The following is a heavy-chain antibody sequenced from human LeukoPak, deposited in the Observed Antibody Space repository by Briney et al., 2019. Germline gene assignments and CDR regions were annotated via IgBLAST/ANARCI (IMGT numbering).Heavy chain of an antibody. J-gene: IGHJ4*02. CDR2: ISVYNDYT. CDR1: GYSFSNYG. D-gene: IGHD3-22*01. Sequence: ASVTVSCKASGYSFSNYGINWVRQAPGQGLEWMGWISVYNDYTNYAQKFQGRVAMTTDTSTSTAYMELRSLRSDDTAVYYCAGDHYYDSSGHYFPQSCFDHWGQGTLVTVSS. V-gene: IGHV1-18*01. CDR3: AGDHYYDSSGHYFPQSCFDH.